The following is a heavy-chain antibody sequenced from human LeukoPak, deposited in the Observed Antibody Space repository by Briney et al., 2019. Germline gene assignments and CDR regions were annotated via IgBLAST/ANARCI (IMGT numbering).Heavy chain of an antibody. Sequence: GGSLRLSCAASGFTFSSYAMSWVRQAPGKGLEWVANIKQDGSEKYYVDSVKGRFTISRDNAKNSLYLQMNSLRAEDTAVYYCARSPVGMDVWGQGTTVTVSS. CDR1: GFTFSSYA. CDR2: IKQDGSEK. CDR3: ARSPVGMDV. J-gene: IGHJ6*02. V-gene: IGHV3-7*03.